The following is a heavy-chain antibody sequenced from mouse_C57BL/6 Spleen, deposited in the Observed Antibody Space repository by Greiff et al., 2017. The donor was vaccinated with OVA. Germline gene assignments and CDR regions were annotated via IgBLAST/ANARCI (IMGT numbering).Heavy chain of an antibody. V-gene: IGHV3-6*01. CDR1: GYSITRGYY. J-gene: IGHJ3*01. D-gene: IGHD1-1*01. Sequence: EVQLQQSGPGLVKPSQSLSLTCSVTGYSITRGYYWNWIRQFPGNKLEWMGYISYDGSNHYNPSLKNRISITRDTSKNQFFLKLNSVTTEDTATYYCARDTGAATDFAYWGQGTLVTVSA. CDR3: ARDTGAATDFAY. CDR2: ISYDGSN.